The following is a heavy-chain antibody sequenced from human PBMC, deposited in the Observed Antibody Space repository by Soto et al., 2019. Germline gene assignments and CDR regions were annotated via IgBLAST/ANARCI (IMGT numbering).Heavy chain of an antibody. CDR2: INHSGST. J-gene: IGHJ6*03. D-gene: IGHD1-1*01. CDR1: WGTSGGHG. CDR3: LCQAERVTRRTVQDSQL. V-gene: IGHV4-34*08. Sequence: PLSVTCSVGWGTSGGHGGRRISKTPGKGLECIGEINHSGSTNYNPSLKSRVTISVDTSKNQFSLKLSSVTAADTAVYYCLCQAERVTRRTVQDSQLWG.